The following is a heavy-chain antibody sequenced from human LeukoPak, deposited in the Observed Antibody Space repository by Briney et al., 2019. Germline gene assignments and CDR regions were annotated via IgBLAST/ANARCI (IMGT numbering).Heavy chain of an antibody. V-gene: IGHV4-4*09. CDR2: IYTSGST. CDR3: ARLRIRGTEKYYYYYGMDV. J-gene: IGHJ6*02. D-gene: IGHD3-10*01. CDR1: GGSISSYY. Sequence: SETLSLTCTVSGGSISSYYWSWIRQPPGKGLEWIGYIYTSGSTNYNPSLKSRVTISVDTSKNQFSLKLSSVTAADTAVYYCARLRIRGTEKYYYYYGMDVWGQGTTVTVSS.